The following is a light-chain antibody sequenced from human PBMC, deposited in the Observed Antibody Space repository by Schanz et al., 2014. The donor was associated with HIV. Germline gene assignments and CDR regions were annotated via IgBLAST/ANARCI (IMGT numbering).Light chain of an antibody. V-gene: IGLV1-44*01. Sequence: QSVLTQPPSASGTPGQSVTISCSGSSSNIGSNAVHWYQQLPGTAPKLLIYINNQRPSGVPVRFSGSKSATSASLAITGLQAEDEADYYCQSYDSSLRVVVFGGGTKLTVL. J-gene: IGLJ2*01. CDR1: SSNIGSNA. CDR2: INN. CDR3: QSYDSSLRVVV.